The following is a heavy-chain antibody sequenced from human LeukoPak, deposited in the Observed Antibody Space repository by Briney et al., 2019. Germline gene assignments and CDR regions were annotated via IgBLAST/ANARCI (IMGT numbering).Heavy chain of an antibody. CDR2: INDSGSV. J-gene: IGHJ4*02. Sequence: SETLSLTCAVYGGSFSGYYWSWIRQPPGKGLEWIGEINDSGSVNCNPSIKNRVTLSVDTSKNQFSLRLSSVAAADTAVYYCARRLVDSGASQVSDDWGQGTLVTVSS. D-gene: IGHD2-15*01. CDR3: ARRLVDSGASQVSDD. CDR1: GGSFSGYY. V-gene: IGHV4-34*01.